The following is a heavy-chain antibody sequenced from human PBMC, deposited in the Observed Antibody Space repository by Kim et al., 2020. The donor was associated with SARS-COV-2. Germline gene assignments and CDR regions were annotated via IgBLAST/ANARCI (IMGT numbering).Heavy chain of an antibody. D-gene: IGHD3-10*01. CDR1: NGGTYY. CDR3: ARLCRISTCPRYGLDV. J-gene: IGHJ6*02. CDR2: FYYGGST. Sequence: NGGTYYWGWLRQPPGKGLEWIANFYYGGSTYYNPSLKRRVTISVDTSENQFSLKLNSVTAADTAVYYCARLCRISTCPRYGLDVWGQGTKVTV. V-gene: IGHV4-39*01.